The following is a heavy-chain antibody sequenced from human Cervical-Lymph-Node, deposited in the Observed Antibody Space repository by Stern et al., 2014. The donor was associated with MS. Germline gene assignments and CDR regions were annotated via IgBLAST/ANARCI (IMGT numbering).Heavy chain of an antibody. Sequence: EVHLVESGAEVKKPGASLKISCKGSGYSFTANWIAWVRQMPGQGLEWRGIIYPGNSDSRYSLSFQGQVTISADKSISTAYLQWSSLKASDTAMYYCARDYGDYAFDYWGQGTLVTVSS. CDR1: GYSFTANW. D-gene: IGHD4-17*01. J-gene: IGHJ4*02. CDR3: ARDYGDYAFDY. CDR2: IYPGNSDS. V-gene: IGHV5-51*01.